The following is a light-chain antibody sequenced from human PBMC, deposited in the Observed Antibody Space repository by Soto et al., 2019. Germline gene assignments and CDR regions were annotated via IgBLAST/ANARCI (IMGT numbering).Light chain of an antibody. CDR3: QQSHSFPFT. CDR2: AAS. J-gene: IGKJ2*01. Sequence: DIQMTQSPSSVSASVGDRVTVICRASQDVSSRLAWYQQKLGKAPKLLIYAASSLQSGVPSRFSGSGSWTDFTLTISSLQPEESATYYGQQSHSFPFTFGQGTNLEIK. CDR1: QDVSSR. V-gene: IGKV1-12*01.